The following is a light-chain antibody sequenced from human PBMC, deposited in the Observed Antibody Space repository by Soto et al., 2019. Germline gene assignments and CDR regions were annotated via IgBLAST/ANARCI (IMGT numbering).Light chain of an antibody. CDR1: QSVLYSSNNKNY. J-gene: IGKJ4*01. V-gene: IGKV4-1*01. Sequence: DIVMTQSPDSLAVSLGERATINCKSSQSVLYSSNNKNYLAWYQQKPGQPPKLLIYWASTRESGAPDRFSGSGSGTDFTLTISSLQAEDVAVYYCQQYYSTPQGLTFGGGTKVEIK. CDR2: WAS. CDR3: QQYYSTPQGLT.